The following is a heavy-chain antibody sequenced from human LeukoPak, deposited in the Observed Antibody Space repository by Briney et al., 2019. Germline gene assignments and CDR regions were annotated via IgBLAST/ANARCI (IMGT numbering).Heavy chain of an antibody. CDR2: INSDGSSP. CDR1: GFTFNSYL. Sequence: GGSLRLSCAASGFTFNSYLMHWVRQAPGKGLVWVSRINSDGSSPTYADSVKGRFTISRDNAKNTLYLQMNSLRAEDTAVYYCARLGGSSWGYFYYHMDVWGKGTAVTVSS. D-gene: IGHD6-13*01. V-gene: IGHV3-74*01. CDR3: ARLGGSSWGYFYYHMDV. J-gene: IGHJ6*03.